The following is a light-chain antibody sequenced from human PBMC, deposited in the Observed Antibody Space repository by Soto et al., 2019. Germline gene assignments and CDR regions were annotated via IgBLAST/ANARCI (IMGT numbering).Light chain of an antibody. CDR3: SSYAGSYTLV. CDR2: DVS. CDR1: SNDVGGYNF. J-gene: IGLJ2*01. V-gene: IGLV2-11*01. Sequence: ALTQPRSVSGSPGQSVTISCTGTSNDVGGYNFVSWYQQHPGKVPKLFIYDVSRRPSGVPDRFSGSKSGNTASLTISGLQAEDEADYYCSSYAGSYTLVFGGGTKLTVL.